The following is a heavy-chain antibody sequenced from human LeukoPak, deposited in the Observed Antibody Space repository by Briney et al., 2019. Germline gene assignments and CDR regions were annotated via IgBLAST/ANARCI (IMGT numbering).Heavy chain of an antibody. CDR1: GFTFSSYA. D-gene: IGHD3-10*01. V-gene: IGHV3-23*01. Sequence: PGGSLRLSCAASGFTFSSYAMSWVRQAPGKGLEWVSAISGSGGSTYYADSVKGRFTISRDNSKNTLYLQMNSLRAEDTAVYYCAKVYYGSGSYYIPLYYFDYWGQGTLVTVSS. CDR2: ISGSGGST. J-gene: IGHJ4*02. CDR3: AKVYYGSGSYYIPLYYFDY.